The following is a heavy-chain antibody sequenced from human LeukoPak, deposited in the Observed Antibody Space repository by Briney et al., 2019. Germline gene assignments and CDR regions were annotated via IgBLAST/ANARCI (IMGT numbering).Heavy chain of an antibody. CDR2: TYYRSKWYN. CDR3: ARGGLAYCGGDCSPYYFDY. Sequence: SQTLSFTCAISGGSVSSNSAAWNWIRQSPSRGLEWLGRTYYRSKWYNDYALSVKSRITINPDTSKNQFSLQLNSVTPEDTAVYYCARGGLAYCGGDCSPYYFDYWGQGTLVTVSS. J-gene: IGHJ4*02. V-gene: IGHV6-1*01. CDR1: GGSVSSNSAA. D-gene: IGHD2-21*02.